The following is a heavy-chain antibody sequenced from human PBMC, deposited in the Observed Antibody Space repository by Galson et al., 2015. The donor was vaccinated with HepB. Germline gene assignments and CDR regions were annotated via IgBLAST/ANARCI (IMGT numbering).Heavy chain of an antibody. CDR2: ISGYSGDT. CDR1: GYTFSSYG. J-gene: IGHJ4*02. D-gene: IGHD3-22*01. Sequence: SVKVSGKASGYTFSSYGISWGRQAPGQGPEWMGWISGYSGDTNYAQNFQGGVTMTTDTSTSPAYMELRSLRPDDSSLYYCATDSSGYYYFDFWGQGTLVIVSS. CDR3: ATDSSGYYYFDF. V-gene: IGHV1-18*01.